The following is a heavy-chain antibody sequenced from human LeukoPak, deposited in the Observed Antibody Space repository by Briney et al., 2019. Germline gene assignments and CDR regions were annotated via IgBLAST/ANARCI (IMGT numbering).Heavy chain of an antibody. D-gene: IGHD5-24*01. CDR2: IRSKANTYAT. Sequence: GGSLRLSCAASGFIFSGSAMHWVRQASGKGLEWVGRIRSKANTYATAYAASVKGRFTISRDDSKNTAYLQMNSLKTEDTAVYYCARDGDGYNIDSWGQGTLVTVSS. J-gene: IGHJ4*02. CDR1: GFIFSGSA. V-gene: IGHV3-73*01. CDR3: ARDGDGYNIDS.